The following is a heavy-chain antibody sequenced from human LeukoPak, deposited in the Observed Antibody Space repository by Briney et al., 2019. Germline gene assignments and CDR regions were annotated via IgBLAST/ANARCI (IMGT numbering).Heavy chain of an antibody. CDR2: IKQDGSEK. D-gene: IGHD2-2*01. CDR3: ATRRSSTWELDVFDI. Sequence: GGSLRLSCAASGFTFSSYSMNWVRQAPGKGLEWVANIKQDGSEKYYVDSVKGRFTISRDNAKNSLYLQMNSLRAEDTAIYYCATRRSSTWELDVFDIWGQGTMVTVSS. J-gene: IGHJ3*02. CDR1: GFTFSSYS. V-gene: IGHV3-7*01.